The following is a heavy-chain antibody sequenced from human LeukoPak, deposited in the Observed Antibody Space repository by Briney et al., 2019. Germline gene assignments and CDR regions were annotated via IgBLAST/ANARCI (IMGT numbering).Heavy chain of an antibody. CDR2: IIPIFGTA. V-gene: IGHV1-69*13. D-gene: IGHD5-18*01. Sequence: SVKVSCKASGGTFSNYAISWVRQAPGQGLEWMGGIIPIFGTANYAQKFQGRVTITADESTSTAYMELSSLRSEDTAVYYCARDRTAIQLWSGEFDYWGQGTLVTVSS. J-gene: IGHJ4*02. CDR1: GGTFSNYA. CDR3: ARDRTAIQLWSGEFDY.